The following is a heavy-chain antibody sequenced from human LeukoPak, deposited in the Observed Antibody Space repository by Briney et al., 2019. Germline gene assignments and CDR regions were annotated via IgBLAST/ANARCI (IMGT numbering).Heavy chain of an antibody. V-gene: IGHV4-39*01. CDR3: ARAAGSDNRGYRWMGGPSYFDL. CDR2: IDNSGST. CDR1: GGSISSRYYY. D-gene: IGHD3-22*01. J-gene: IGHJ2*01. Sequence: KTSETLSLTCTVSGGSISSRYYYWAWIRQPPGQGLEWIGSIDNSGSTYYNPSLKSRVTISADTSKNQFSLKLNSVTAADTAVYYCARAAGSDNRGYRWMGGPSYFDLWGRGTLVTVSS.